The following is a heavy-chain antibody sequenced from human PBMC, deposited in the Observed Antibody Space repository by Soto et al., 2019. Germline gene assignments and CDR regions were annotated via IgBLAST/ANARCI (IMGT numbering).Heavy chain of an antibody. CDR2: IYYSGST. CDR3: ARRVDTANREFDH. Sequence: PSETLSLTCTVSGGSISSSSYYWGWIRQPPGKGLEWIGSIYYSGSTYYNPSLKSRVTISVDTSKDQFSLKLSSVTAADTAVYYCARRVDTANREFDHWGQGTLVTVSS. V-gene: IGHV4-39*01. CDR1: GGSISSSSYY. D-gene: IGHD5-18*01. J-gene: IGHJ4*02.